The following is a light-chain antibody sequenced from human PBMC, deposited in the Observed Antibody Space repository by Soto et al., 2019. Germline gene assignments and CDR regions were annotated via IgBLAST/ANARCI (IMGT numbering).Light chain of an antibody. CDR1: QGISSY. J-gene: IGKJ5*01. Sequence: IWMTQSPSLLSASTGNRGTISCRMSQGISSYLAWYQQKPGKAPKLLIYDASDLESGVPSRFSGSGSGTGFTFTITSLQPEDFATYYCQQYESLPLTFGQGTRLEIK. CDR2: DAS. V-gene: IGKV1D-8*02. CDR3: QQYESLPLT.